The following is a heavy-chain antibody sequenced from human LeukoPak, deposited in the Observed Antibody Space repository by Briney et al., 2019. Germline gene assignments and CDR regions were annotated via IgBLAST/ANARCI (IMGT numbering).Heavy chain of an antibody. D-gene: IGHD1-7*01. J-gene: IGHJ4*02. CDR3: ARPTSDGNYDFAK. CDR2: ISSGGRVT. Sequence: PGGSLRLSCAASGFTFSNCGMSWVRQAPGKGPERVSAISSGGRVTSYADSVKGRFTISRDNSKNTLCLQMNSLRDDDTAVYYCARPTSDGNYDFAKWSQGTLVTVSS. V-gene: IGHV3-23*01. CDR1: GFTFSNCG.